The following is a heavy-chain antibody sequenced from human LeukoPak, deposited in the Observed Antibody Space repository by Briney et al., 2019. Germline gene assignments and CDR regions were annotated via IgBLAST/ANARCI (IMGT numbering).Heavy chain of an antibody. Sequence: SGPTLVNPTQTLTLTCTFSGFSLSTSGMCVTWIRQPPWKALEWLARIDWDDDKYYSTSLKTRLTISKGTAKHQVVLTMTNMDPVDTATYYCARISTVTLRAYFDSWGQGILVTVSS. CDR1: GFSLSTSGMC. CDR2: IDWDDDK. D-gene: IGHD4-17*01. J-gene: IGHJ4*02. CDR3: ARISTVTLRAYFDS. V-gene: IGHV2-70*11.